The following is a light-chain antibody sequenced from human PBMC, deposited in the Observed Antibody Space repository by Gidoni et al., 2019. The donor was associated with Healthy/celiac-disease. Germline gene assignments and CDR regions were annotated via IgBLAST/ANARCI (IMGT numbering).Light chain of an antibody. Sequence: QPALPQPPSAPGSPGQSVTISCTGTSSDVGGYNYVSWYQQPPGKAPKLMIYEVSKRPSGVPDRFSGSKSGNTASLTVSGLQAEDEADYYCSSYAGSNTVVFGGGTKLTVL. CDR2: EVS. V-gene: IGLV2-8*01. CDR1: SSDVGGYNY. CDR3: SSYAGSNTVV. J-gene: IGLJ2*01.